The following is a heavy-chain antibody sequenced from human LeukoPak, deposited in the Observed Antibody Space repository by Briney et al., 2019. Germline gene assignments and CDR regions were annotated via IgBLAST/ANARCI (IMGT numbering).Heavy chain of an antibody. CDR2: ISSSSSYI. V-gene: IGHV3-21*01. CDR1: GFIFENYG. J-gene: IGHJ6*03. D-gene: IGHD3-3*01. CDR3: ARVREFLEWLSSVVDYYYMDV. Sequence: PGGSLRLSCAASGFIFENYGMHWVRQAPGKGLEWVSSISSSSSYIYYADSVKGRFTISRDNAKNSLYLQMNSLRAEDTAVYYCARVREFLEWLSSVVDYYYMDVWGKGTTVTVSS.